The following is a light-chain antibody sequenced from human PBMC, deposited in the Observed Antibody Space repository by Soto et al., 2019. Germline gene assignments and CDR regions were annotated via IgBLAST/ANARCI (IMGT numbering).Light chain of an antibody. CDR2: RTS. J-gene: IGKJ4*01. CDR3: RQYNNWPRAT. CDR1: QSVSSN. V-gene: IGKV3-15*01. Sequence: EIVMTQSPATLSVSPGERATLSCRASQSVSSNLAWYQQKTGQAPRLLLFRTSSRATGFPARFSGSGSGTEFNLTISSLQSEDFGVYYCRQYNNWPRATFGGGTKVDI.